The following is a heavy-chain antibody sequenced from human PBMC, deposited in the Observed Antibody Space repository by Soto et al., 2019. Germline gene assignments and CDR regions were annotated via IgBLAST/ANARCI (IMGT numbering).Heavy chain of an antibody. V-gene: IGHV3-30-3*01. CDR1: GFTFSSYA. J-gene: IGHJ3*02. CDR2: ILYDGSNK. D-gene: IGHD5-18*01. CDR3: ARLWGFSYGNDAFDI. Sequence: QVQLVKSGGGVVQPGRSLRLSCAASGFTFSSYAMHWVRQAPGKGLEWVAVILYDGSNKNYADSVKGRFTISRDNSKNMLYLQMNSLRAEDTAVYYCARLWGFSYGNDAFDIWGQGTMVIVSS.